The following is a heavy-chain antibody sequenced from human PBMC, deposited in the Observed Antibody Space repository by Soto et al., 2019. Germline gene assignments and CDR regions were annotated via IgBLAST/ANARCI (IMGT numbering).Heavy chain of an antibody. J-gene: IGHJ6*02. V-gene: IGHV3-43*01. CDR2: ISWDGGST. CDR3: SKDVMDAAATGPYHYYGMDV. CDR1: GFTFDDYT. Sequence: GGSLRSSCAASGFTFDDYTMHWVRQAPGKGLEWVSLISWDGGSTYYADSVKGRFTTSRDNSKNSLYLQMNSLRNEDTDLYYFSKDVMDAAATGPYHYYGMDVWGQGTTVTVSS. D-gene: IGHD2-15*01.